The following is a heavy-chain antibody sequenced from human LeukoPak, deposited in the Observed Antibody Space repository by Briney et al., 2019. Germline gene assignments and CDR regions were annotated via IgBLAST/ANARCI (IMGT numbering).Heavy chain of an antibody. CDR1: GFTFSSYS. J-gene: IGHJ6*03. CDR2: ISSSSSYI. D-gene: IGHD3-22*01. CDR3: ARDQAVGYYDSSGYYNYYYYYMDV. V-gene: IGHV3-21*01. Sequence: GGSLRLSCAASGFTFSSYSMNWVRQAPGKGLEWVSSISSSSSYIYYADSVKGRFTISRDNAKNSLYLKMNSLRAEDTAVYYCARDQAVGYYDSSGYYNYYYYYMDVWGKGTTVTVSS.